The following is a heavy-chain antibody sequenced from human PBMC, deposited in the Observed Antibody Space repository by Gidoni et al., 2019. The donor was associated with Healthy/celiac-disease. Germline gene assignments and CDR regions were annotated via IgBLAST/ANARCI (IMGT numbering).Heavy chain of an antibody. V-gene: IGHV3-23*01. Sequence: SGFTFSSYAMSWVRQAPGKGLEWVAAISGSGGSTYYDDSVKGRFTISRDNSKNTLYLQMNSLRAEDTAVYYCAKESDYYDSSGYYYSSDFDYWGQGTLVTVSS. CDR3: AKESDYYDSSGYYYSSDFDY. J-gene: IGHJ4*02. CDR1: GFTFSSYA. D-gene: IGHD3-22*01. CDR2: ISGSGGST.